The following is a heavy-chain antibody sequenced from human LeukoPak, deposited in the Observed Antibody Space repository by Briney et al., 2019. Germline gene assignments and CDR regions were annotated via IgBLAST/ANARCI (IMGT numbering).Heavy chain of an antibody. Sequence: GGSLRLSCAASGFTFSSYGMHWVRQAPGKGLEWVAFIRYDGSNKYYADSVKGRFTISRDNSKNTLYLQMNSLRAEDTAVYYCAKDPITMVRGVIDIYFDYWGQGTLVTVSS. CDR3: AKDPITMVRGVIDIYFDY. V-gene: IGHV3-30*02. CDR1: GFTFSSYG. J-gene: IGHJ4*02. D-gene: IGHD3-10*01. CDR2: IRYDGSNK.